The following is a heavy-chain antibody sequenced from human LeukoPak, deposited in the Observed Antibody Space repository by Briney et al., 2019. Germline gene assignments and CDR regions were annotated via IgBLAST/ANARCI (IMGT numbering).Heavy chain of an antibody. V-gene: IGHV1-2*02. Sequence: ASVKVSCKASGYTFTGYYMHWVRQAPGQGLEWMGWINPNSGGTNYAQKLQGRVTMTTDTSTSTAYMELRSLRSDDTAVYYCARENWNDVGDHYYYMDVWGKGTTVTVSS. CDR3: ARENWNDVGDHYYYMDV. J-gene: IGHJ6*03. D-gene: IGHD1-1*01. CDR2: INPNSGGT. CDR1: GYTFTGYY.